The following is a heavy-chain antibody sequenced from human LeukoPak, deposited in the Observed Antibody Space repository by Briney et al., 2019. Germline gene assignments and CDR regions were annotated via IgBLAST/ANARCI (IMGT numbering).Heavy chain of an antibody. CDR3: AKDRSFKYSGYDFDY. CDR1: GFTVSSNY. D-gene: IGHD5-12*01. V-gene: IGHV3-30*18. J-gene: IGHJ4*02. Sequence: PGGSLRLSCAASGFTVSSNYMSWVRQAPGKGLEWVAVISYDGSNKYYADSVKGRFTISRDNSKNTLYLQMNSLRAEDTAVYYCAKDRSFKYSGYDFDYWGQGTLVTVSS. CDR2: ISYDGSNK.